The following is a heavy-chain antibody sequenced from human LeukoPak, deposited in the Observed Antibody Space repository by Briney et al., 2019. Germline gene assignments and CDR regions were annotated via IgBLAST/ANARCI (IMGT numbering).Heavy chain of an antibody. CDR2: IYYTGSM. V-gene: IGHV4-39*07. Sequence: SETLSLTCTVSGGSISSGTYYWGWIRQPPGKGLEWVATIYYTGSMYYNPSLKSRVTISVDTSKNQFSLKLRSVTAADTAVYFCAREASRAGTYYFDYWGQGTLLTVSS. D-gene: IGHD3-10*01. CDR1: GGSISSGTYY. J-gene: IGHJ4*02. CDR3: AREASRAGTYYFDY.